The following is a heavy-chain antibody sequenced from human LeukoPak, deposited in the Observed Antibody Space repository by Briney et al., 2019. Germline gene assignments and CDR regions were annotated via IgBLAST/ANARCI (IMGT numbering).Heavy chain of an antibody. CDR1: GGSISSSSYY. CDR2: IYYSGST. Sequence: PSETLSLTCTVSGGSISSSSYYWGWIRQPPGKGLEWIGSIYYSGSTYYNPSLKSRVTISVDTSKNQFSLKLSSVTAADTAVYYCARDQSSGWYPDAFDIWGQGTMVTVSS. D-gene: IGHD6-19*01. CDR3: ARDQSSGWYPDAFDI. J-gene: IGHJ3*02. V-gene: IGHV4-39*07.